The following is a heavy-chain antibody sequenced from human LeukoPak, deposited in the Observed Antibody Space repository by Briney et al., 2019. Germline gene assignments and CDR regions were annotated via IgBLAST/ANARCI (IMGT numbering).Heavy chain of an antibody. V-gene: IGHV1-8*01. CDR1: GYTFTSYD. CDR2: MNPNSGNT. J-gene: IGHJ4*02. D-gene: IGHD3-22*01. Sequence: ASVKVSCKPSGYTFTSYDINWVRQATGQGLEWMGWMNPNSGNTGYAQKFQGRVTITRNTSISTAYMELSSLRSEDTAVYYCARGGDSSGYYYYYFDYWGQGTLVTVSS. CDR3: ARGGDSSGYYYYYFDY.